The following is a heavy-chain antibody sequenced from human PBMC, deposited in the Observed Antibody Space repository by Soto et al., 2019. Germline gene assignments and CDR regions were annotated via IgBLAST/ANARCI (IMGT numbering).Heavy chain of an antibody. CDR1: GYTFTSYY. D-gene: IGHD2-15*01. Sequence: ASVKVSCKASGYTFTSYYMHWVRQAPGQGLEWMGVINPSGVTTTNAQKFQGRITMTRDTSTSTVYMELSSLRSEDTAMYYCALGGSCYLCYNWFDPWGQGTLVTVSS. J-gene: IGHJ5*02. CDR3: ALGGSCYLCYNWFDP. CDR2: INPSGVTT. V-gene: IGHV1-46*01.